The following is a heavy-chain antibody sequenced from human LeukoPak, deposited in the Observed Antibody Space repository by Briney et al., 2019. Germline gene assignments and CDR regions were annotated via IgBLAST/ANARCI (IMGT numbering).Heavy chain of an antibody. CDR1: GYSFTNYW. J-gene: IGHJ4*02. D-gene: IGHD2-2*01. V-gene: IGHV3-33*01. CDR2: TWNDGSNK. Sequence: GESLKTSCKGSGYSFTNYWIGWVRQAPGKGLEWVAVTWNDGSNKYYADSVKGRFTISRDNSKNTLYLQMNSLRAEDTAVYYCARDYCSSTSCLFDYWGQGTLVTASS. CDR3: ARDYCSSTSCLFDY.